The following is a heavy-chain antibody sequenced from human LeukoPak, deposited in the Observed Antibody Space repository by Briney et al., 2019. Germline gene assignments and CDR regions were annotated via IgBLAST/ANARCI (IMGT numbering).Heavy chain of an antibody. CDR2: IYTSGST. D-gene: IGHD6-13*01. Sequence: RYYWSWIRQPAGKGLEWIGRIYTSGSTNYNPSLKSRVTMSVDTSKNQFSLKLSSVTAADTAVYYCARDQGAAGFDYWGQGTLVTVSS. V-gene: IGHV4-4*07. CDR1: RYY. J-gene: IGHJ4*02. CDR3: ARDQGAAGFDY.